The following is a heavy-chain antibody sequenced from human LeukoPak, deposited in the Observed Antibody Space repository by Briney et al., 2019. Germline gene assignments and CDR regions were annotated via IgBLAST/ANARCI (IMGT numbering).Heavy chain of an antibody. Sequence: KTSETLSLTCTVSGGSISSDSYYWAWIRQPPGKGLEWIASIYYSGSTYCNPSLKSRVTISVDASRNQFSLKLNSVTAADTAVYYCASLAVAGLSEGYWGQGTLVIVSS. V-gene: IGHV4-39*01. CDR2: IYYSGST. CDR3: ASLAVAGLSEGY. J-gene: IGHJ4*02. CDR1: GGSISSDSYY. D-gene: IGHD6-19*01.